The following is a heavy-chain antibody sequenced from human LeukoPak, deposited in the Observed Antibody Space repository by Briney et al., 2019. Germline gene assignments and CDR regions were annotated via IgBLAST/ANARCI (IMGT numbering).Heavy chain of an antibody. D-gene: IGHD3-22*01. CDR3: VRDGYYEVEFDQ. CDR1: GFTFSHYW. CDR2: INFDGSDS. Sequence: GGSLRLSCAASGFTFSHYWMHWVRQAPGKGLVWVSHINFDGSDSTYADSVRGRFTISRDNAKNTLYLQMNSLRVEDTAAYYCVRDGYYEVEFDQWGQGTLVTVSS. J-gene: IGHJ4*02. V-gene: IGHV3-74*01.